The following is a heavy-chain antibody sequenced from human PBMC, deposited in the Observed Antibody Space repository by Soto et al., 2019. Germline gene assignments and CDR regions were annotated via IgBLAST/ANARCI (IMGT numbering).Heavy chain of an antibody. CDR1: GFTFSDYY. Sequence: QVQLVESGGGLVKPGGSLRLSCAASGFTFSDYYMRWIRQAPGKWLEWVSYISSSGDIIYYADSVKGRFTISRDNAKNSLYLQLTSLRAEDTAVYYCARALGYYASDVYFDYCGQGTVVTVSS. J-gene: IGHJ4*02. D-gene: IGHD3-22*01. CDR2: ISSSGDII. V-gene: IGHV3-11*01. CDR3: ARALGYYASDVYFDY.